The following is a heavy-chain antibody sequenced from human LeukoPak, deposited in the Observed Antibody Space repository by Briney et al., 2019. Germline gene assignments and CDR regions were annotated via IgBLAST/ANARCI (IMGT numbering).Heavy chain of an antibody. J-gene: IGHJ4*02. CDR1: GFTFSSYW. Sequence: GGSLRLSCVASGFTFSSYWMTWVRQAPGKGLEWVANIKTDGSLTYYVDSVKGRFTISRDNAKNSLYLQMNSLRAEDTAVYYCARDWYYGSGSYLGYWGQGTLVTVSS. V-gene: IGHV3-7*03. D-gene: IGHD3-10*01. CDR2: IKTDGSLT. CDR3: ARDWYYGSGSYLGY.